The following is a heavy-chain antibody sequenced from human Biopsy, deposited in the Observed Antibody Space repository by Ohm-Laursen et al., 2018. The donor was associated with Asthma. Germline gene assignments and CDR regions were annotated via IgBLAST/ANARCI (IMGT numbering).Heavy chain of an antibody. CDR1: GFTFGDYW. CDR3: ARPHWGPYGY. CDR2: IKHDGSEK. V-gene: IGHV3-7*01. D-gene: IGHD4-17*01. J-gene: IGHJ4*02. Sequence: SLRLSCSASGFTFGDYWMSWVRQVPGKGLEWVANIKHDGSEKNHVDSLKGRFTISRDNAKNSLYLQMNSLRDEDTAVYYCARPHWGPYGYWGQGTLVTVSS.